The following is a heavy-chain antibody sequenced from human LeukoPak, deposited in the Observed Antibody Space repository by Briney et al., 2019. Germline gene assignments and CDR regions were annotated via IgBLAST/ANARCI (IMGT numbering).Heavy chain of an antibody. D-gene: IGHD3-9*01. Sequence: ASVKVSCKASGYTFTSYGISWVRQAPGQGLEWMGWISAYSGNTNYAQKFQGRVTMTRNTSISTAYMELSSLRSEDTAVYYCARPYAYDILTGYYWYYFDYWGQGTLVTVSS. CDR3: ARPYAYDILTGYYWYYFDY. CDR1: GYTFTSYG. CDR2: ISAYSGNT. J-gene: IGHJ4*02. V-gene: IGHV1-18*01.